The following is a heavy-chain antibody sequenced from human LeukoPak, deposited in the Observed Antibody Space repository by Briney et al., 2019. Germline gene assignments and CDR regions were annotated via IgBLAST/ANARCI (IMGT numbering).Heavy chain of an antibody. J-gene: IGHJ3*02. CDR3: ARSTGYSFDI. V-gene: IGHV3-74*03. CDR2: INSDGNST. CDR1: GSTFSSYW. D-gene: IGHD3-22*01. Sequence: PGGSLRLSCAASGSTFSSYWMHWVRQAPGKGLVWVSRINSDGNSTTYADSVKGRFTISRDNAKNTLYLQMNSLRAEDTAVYYCARSTGYSFDIWGQGTMVTVSS.